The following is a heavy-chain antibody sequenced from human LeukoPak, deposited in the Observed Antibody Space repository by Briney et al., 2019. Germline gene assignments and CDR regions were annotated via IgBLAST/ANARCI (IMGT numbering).Heavy chain of an antibody. V-gene: IGHV4-34*01. CDR1: GGSFSGYY. D-gene: IGHD3-22*01. CDR2: INHSGST. J-gene: IGHJ6*02. Sequence: PSETLSLTCAVYGGSFSGYYWSWIRQPPGKGLEWIGEINHSGSTNYNPSLKSRVTISVDTSKNQFSLKLSSVTAADTAVYYCARAMIVVVIPPYGMDVWGQGTTVTVSS. CDR3: ARAMIVVVIPPYGMDV.